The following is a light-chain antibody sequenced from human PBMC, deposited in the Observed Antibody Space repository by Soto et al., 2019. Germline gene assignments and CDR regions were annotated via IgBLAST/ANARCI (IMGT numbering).Light chain of an antibody. CDR2: LGS. CDR3: MQALQTPWT. Sequence: DIVMTQSPLSLPVTPGEPASISCRSSQSLLHSNGYNYLDWYLQKPGQSPQLLIYLGSNRASGAPDSFSGSGSGTDFTMTISRVEADDVVVYYCMQALQTPWTFGQGTKVETK. J-gene: IGKJ1*01. CDR1: QSLLHSNGYNY. V-gene: IGKV2-28*01.